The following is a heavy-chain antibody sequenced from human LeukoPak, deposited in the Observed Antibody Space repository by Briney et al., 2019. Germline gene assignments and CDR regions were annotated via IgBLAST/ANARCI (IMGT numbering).Heavy chain of an antibody. CDR2: IYHSGST. D-gene: IGHD5-18*01. Sequence: SETLSLTCTVSSYSISSGHYWGWIRQPPGRGLECIGIIYHSGSTYYSPSLKSRVTISVDTSKNQFSLKLSSVTAADTAVYYCARVDSTYGYAGGHYFDSWGQGTLVTVSS. J-gene: IGHJ4*02. CDR1: SYSISSGHY. V-gene: IGHV4-38-2*02. CDR3: ARVDSTYGYAGGHYFDS.